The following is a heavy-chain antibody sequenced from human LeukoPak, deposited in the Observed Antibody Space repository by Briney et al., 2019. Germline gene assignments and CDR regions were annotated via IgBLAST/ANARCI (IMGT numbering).Heavy chain of an antibody. V-gene: IGHV1-2*02. J-gene: IGHJ4*02. CDR2: IRPTDGAT. CDR3: ARGRYRYSYDY. Sequence: ASVRVSCKASGYIFTDHFFHWVRQAPGQGREWMGWIRPTDGATKVAQKFQGRVNLTRDTSISTVYMEMRGLRFDDTPMYYCARGRYRYSYDYWGQGTLVTVSS. D-gene: IGHD1-26*01. CDR1: GYIFTDHF.